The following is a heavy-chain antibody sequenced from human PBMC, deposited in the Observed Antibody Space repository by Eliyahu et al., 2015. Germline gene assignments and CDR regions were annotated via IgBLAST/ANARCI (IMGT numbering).Heavy chain of an antibody. CDR1: GYTFINXG. J-gene: IGHJ4*02. V-gene: IGHV1-18*04. D-gene: IGHD2-8*01. CDR3: ARDEMYVRDY. Sequence: QVQLVQSGAEVKKPGASVKXSCXPSGYTFINXGXSXLRQAPGQGLWWMGWISTASGKTDYAQNLQGRITLTTDTSTSTVSMELRSLTSEDTAVYYCARDEMYVRDYWGQGTLVAVSS. CDR2: ISTASGKT.